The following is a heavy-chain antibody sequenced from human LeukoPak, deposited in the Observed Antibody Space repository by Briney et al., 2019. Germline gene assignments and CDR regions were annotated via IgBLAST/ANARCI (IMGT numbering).Heavy chain of an antibody. J-gene: IGHJ4*02. D-gene: IGHD3-10*01. CDR1: GFTLRNYA. CDR2: IGAGDKYT. CDR3: ARDVLREGSSYN. Sequence: GGSLRLSCAASGFTLRNYAMSWVRQAPGKGLEWVSSIGAGDKYTYYADSVKGRFTISRDNSKNTLDLQMSSLRAEDTAVYYCARDVLREGSSYNWGQGTLVTVSS. V-gene: IGHV3-23*01.